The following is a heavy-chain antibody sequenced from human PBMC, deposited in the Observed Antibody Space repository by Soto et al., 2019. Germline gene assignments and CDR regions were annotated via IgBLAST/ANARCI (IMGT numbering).Heavy chain of an antibody. V-gene: IGHV3-72*01. CDR3: ARTKSGGVRGVILNFDY. CDR2: TRNKANSYTT. Sequence: GGSLRLSCAASGFTSSDHYMDWVRQAPGEGLEWVGRTRNKANSYTTEYAASVKGRFTISRDDSKNSLYLQMNSLKTEDTAVYYCARTKSGGVRGVILNFDYWGQGTLVTVSS. D-gene: IGHD3-10*01. J-gene: IGHJ4*02. CDR1: GFTSSDHY.